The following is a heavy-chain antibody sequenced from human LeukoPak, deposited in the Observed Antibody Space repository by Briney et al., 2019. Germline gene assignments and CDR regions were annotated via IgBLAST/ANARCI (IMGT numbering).Heavy chain of an antibody. CDR1: GFTLSSYW. Sequence: GGSLRLSCAASGFTLSSYWMSWLRQAPGKGLEWVPNIKQDGSEKYYVDSVKGRFTISRDNAKNSLYLQMNSLRAEDTAVYYCARVGPPYLSYYYDSISGAVDIWGQGTVVTVSS. D-gene: IGHD3-22*01. CDR3: ARVGPPYLSYYYDSISGAVDI. V-gene: IGHV3-7*01. J-gene: IGHJ3*02. CDR2: IKQDGSEK.